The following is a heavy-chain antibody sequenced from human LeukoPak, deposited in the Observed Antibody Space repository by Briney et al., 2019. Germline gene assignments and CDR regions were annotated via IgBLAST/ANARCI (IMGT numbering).Heavy chain of an antibody. CDR2: ISASRDIT. J-gene: IGHJ4*02. V-gene: IGHV3-48*01. CDR3: ARDRSRYYDSSSYFSYFDY. D-gene: IGHD3-22*01. Sequence: QPGGSLRLSCAASGFNYSSYTMNWVRQAPGMGLEWLSYISASRDITYYADSVKGRFTISRDNAKNSLYLQMNSLRVEDTAVYYCARDRSRYYDSSSYFSYFDYWGQGTLVTVSS. CDR1: GFNYSSYT.